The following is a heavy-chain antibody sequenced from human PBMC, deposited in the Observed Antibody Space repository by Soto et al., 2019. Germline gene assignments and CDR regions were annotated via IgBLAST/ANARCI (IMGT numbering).Heavy chain of an antibody. CDR3: ARQESGSYWY. CDR1: GGSITSGDYF. D-gene: IGHD1-26*01. CDR2: IFDSGST. V-gene: IGHV4-30-4*01. J-gene: IGHJ4*02. Sequence: SETLSLTCTVSGGSITSGDYFWSWIRQSPGKGLEWIGYIFDSGSTYYTPSLKSRSTISVDTFKNQFSLKLSSVTAADTAVYYCARQESGSYWYWGQGTLVTVSS.